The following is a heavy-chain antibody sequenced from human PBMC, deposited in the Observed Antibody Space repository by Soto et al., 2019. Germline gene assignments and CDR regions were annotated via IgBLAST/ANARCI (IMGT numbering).Heavy chain of an antibody. J-gene: IGHJ4*02. CDR1: GFTFSSYA. V-gene: IGHV3-23*01. Sequence: EVQLLESGGGLVQPGGSLRLSCAASGFTFSSYAMSWVRQAPGKGLEWVSIIGVGGGGRYYPESVKGRFTISRDNSRDTLYLEMNSLRDEDTAVYYCARVRFGELVWGQGTLVTVSS. D-gene: IGHD3-10*01. CDR2: IGVGGGGR. CDR3: ARVRFGELV.